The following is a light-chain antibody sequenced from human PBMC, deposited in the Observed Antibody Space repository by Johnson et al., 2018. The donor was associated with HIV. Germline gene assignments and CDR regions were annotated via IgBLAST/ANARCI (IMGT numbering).Light chain of an antibody. CDR3: GTWDSRLSAEV. J-gene: IGLJ1*01. CDR2: KNN. CDR1: SPNIGNNY. Sequence: QSVLTQPPSVSAAPGQKVTISCPGSSPNIGNNYLSWYQRLPGTAPNLLIYKNNKRPPGIPDRFSGSKSGTSATLAITGLQPGDEADYYCGTWDSRLSAEVFGTGTKVTVL. V-gene: IGLV1-51*02.